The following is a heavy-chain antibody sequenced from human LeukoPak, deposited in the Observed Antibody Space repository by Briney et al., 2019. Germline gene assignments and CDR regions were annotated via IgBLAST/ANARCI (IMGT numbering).Heavy chain of an antibody. D-gene: IGHD5-24*01. CDR1: GYTLTELS. J-gene: IGHJ4*02. CDR2: FDPEDGET. V-gene: IGHV1-24*01. Sequence: ASVKVSCKVSGYTLTELSMHWVRQAPGKGLEWMGGFDPEDGETIYAQKFQGRVTMTEDTSTDTAYMELSSLRSEDTAVYYCATDSSSRWLQFAPDYWGQGTLVTVSS. CDR3: ATDSSSRWLQFAPDY.